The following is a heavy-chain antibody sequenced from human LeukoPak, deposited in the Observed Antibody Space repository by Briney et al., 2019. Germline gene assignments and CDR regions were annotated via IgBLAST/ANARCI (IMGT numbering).Heavy chain of an antibody. CDR3: ARSDTPLSAFDI. V-gene: IGHV3-21*01. Sequence: GGSLRLSCAASGFTFSSYSMNWVRQAPGKGLEWVSSISSSSSYIYYADSVKGRFTISRDNAKNSLYLQMNSLRAEDTAVYYCARSDTPLSAFDIWGQGTTVTVSS. CDR1: GFTFSSYS. J-gene: IGHJ3*02. D-gene: IGHD5-18*01. CDR2: ISSSSSYI.